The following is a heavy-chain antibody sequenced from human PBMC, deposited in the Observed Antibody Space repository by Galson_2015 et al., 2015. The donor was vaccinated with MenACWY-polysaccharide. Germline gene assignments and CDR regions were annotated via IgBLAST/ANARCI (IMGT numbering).Heavy chain of an antibody. Sequence: SEPLSLTCTVSVGSMGTYHWSWIRQSPGKGLEWIGWIHYSGSTKYSPSLKSRVTISVDTSENQFSLKLSSVTTADTAVYYCARIGGMNKGNYYNYGWFDSWGQGTLVTVYS. V-gene: IGHV4-59*01. D-gene: IGHD5-18*01. CDR1: VGSMGTYH. CDR2: IHYSGST. J-gene: IGHJ5*01. CDR3: ARIGGMNKGNYYNYGWFDS.